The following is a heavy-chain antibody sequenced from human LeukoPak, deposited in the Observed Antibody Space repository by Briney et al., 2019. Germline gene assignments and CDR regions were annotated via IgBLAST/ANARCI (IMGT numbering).Heavy chain of an antibody. CDR2: IRSKANSYAT. D-gene: IGHD3-9*01. Sequence: QPGGSLRLSCAASGFTFSGSAMHWVRQASGKGLEWVGRIRSKANSYATAYAASVKGRFTISRDDSKNTAYLQMNSLKTEDTAVYYCTSINYDILTGYYCWGQGTLVTVSS. V-gene: IGHV3-73*01. J-gene: IGHJ4*02. CDR3: TSINYDILTGYYC. CDR1: GFTFSGSA.